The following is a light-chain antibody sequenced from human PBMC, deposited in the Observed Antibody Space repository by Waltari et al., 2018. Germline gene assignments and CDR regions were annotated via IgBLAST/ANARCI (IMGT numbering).Light chain of an antibody. Sequence: QSALTQPASVSGSPGQSITISCPGTSSHLGGFDYVSWYQHRPGEAPKLLIYEVTNRPSGVFDRFSGSKSANTASLTISGLQAEDEADYYCSSYTSSDTLIFGGGTKVTVL. V-gene: IGLV2-14*01. CDR2: EVT. CDR3: SSYTSSDTLI. J-gene: IGLJ2*01. CDR1: SSHLGGFDY.